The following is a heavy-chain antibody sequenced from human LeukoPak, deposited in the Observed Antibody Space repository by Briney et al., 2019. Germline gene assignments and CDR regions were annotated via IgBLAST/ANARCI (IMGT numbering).Heavy chain of an antibody. J-gene: IGHJ4*02. Sequence: GGSLRLSCAASGFTFSSYWMHWVRQAPGKGLVWVSRINSDGSSTNYADSVKGRFTISRDNSKNTLYLQMNSLRAEDTAVYYCARDSLKVGTYYFDYWGQGTLVTVSS. CDR3: ARDSLKVGTYYFDY. CDR1: GFTFSSYW. CDR2: INSDGSST. D-gene: IGHD2-21*02. V-gene: IGHV3-74*01.